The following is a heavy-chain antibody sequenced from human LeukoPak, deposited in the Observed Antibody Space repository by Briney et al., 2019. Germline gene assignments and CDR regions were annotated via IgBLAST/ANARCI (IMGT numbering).Heavy chain of an antibody. Sequence: SETLSLTCIVSGGSISSTTYYWGWIRQSPGKGLEWIGSVYYSGTTYYNPSLKGRFIISVHTSKNQVSLNVSSVTAADTAVYFCARHSAMTSVVLDVWGKGTTVTVSS. CDR3: ARHSAMTSVVLDV. CDR2: VYYSGTT. J-gene: IGHJ6*04. CDR1: GGSISSTTYY. V-gene: IGHV4-39*01. D-gene: IGHD4-17*01.